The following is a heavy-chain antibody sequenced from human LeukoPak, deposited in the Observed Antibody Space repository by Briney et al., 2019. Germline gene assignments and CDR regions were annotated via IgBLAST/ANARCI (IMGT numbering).Heavy chain of an antibody. CDR1: GYSFTSYW. D-gene: IGHD3-9*01. CDR2: IYPGDSDT. J-gene: IGHJ5*02. CDR3: ARQGGLSKYDILNWVDP. V-gene: IGHV5-51*01. Sequence: GESLKISCKGSGYSFTSYWIGWVRQVPGKGLEWMGIIYPGDSDTRYSPSFQGQVTISADKSISTAYLQWSSLKASDTAMYYCARQGGLSKYDILNWVDPWGQGTLVTVSS.